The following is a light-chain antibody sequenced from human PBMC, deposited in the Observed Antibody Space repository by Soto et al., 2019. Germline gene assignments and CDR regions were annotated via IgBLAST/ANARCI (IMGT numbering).Light chain of an antibody. CDR1: QRMSGW. J-gene: IGKJ1*01. CDR2: DVS. CDR3: QQYVSFSVT. V-gene: IGKV1-5*01. Sequence: DIPMTQYPCTLSASVGATGTITCRASQRMSGWLAWHQQKPGKAPKLLIYDVSALKRGVPPRFSGSGSGTEFTLTISSLQPDDFATYYCQQYVSFSVTFRQGTKVDIK.